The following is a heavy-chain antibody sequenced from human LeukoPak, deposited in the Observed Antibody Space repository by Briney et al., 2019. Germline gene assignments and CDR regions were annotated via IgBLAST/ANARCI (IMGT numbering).Heavy chain of an antibody. Sequence: GGSLRLSCAASGFTFSGYGMHWVRQAPGKGLEWVAYIRHHGNDKYYADSVRGRFTISRDNSKNTLYLQMNSLRGEDTAVYYCAKVPKGGYFDYWGQGTLVSVSS. CDR2: IRHHGNDK. J-gene: IGHJ4*02. D-gene: IGHD2-2*01. CDR3: AKVPKGGYFDY. V-gene: IGHV3-30*02. CDR1: GFTFSGYG.